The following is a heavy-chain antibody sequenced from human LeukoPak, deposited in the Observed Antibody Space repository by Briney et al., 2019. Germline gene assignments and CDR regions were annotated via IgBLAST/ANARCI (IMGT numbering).Heavy chain of an antibody. CDR3: AREAYVWGKDAFDI. V-gene: IGHV3-21*01. CDR1: GFTFSSYS. Sequence: GGSLRLSCAASGFTFSSYSMNWVRQAPGKGLEWVSSISSSSSYIYYADSVRGRFTISRDNAKNSLYLQMNSLRAEDTAVYYCAREAYVWGKDAFDIWGQGTMVTVSS. D-gene: IGHD3-16*01. CDR2: ISSSSSYI. J-gene: IGHJ3*02.